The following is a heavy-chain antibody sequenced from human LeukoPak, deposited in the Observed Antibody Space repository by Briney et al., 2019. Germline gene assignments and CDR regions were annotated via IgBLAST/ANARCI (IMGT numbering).Heavy chain of an antibody. Sequence: SETLSLTCTVSGGSISTYYWSWLRQPPGKGLEWIGYIYYSGSTNYSPSLKSRVTISVDTSKNQFSLKLTSVIAADTAVYYCARGGTYSSFDSWGQGTLVIVSS. J-gene: IGHJ4*02. CDR1: GGSISTYY. D-gene: IGHD6-13*01. V-gene: IGHV4-59*01. CDR2: IYYSGST. CDR3: ARGGTYSSFDS.